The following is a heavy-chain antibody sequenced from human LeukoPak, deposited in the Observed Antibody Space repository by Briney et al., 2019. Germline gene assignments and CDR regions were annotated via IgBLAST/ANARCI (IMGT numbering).Heavy chain of an antibody. CDR2: INPSGGST. CDR1: GYTFTSYY. J-gene: IGHJ3*02. V-gene: IGHV1-46*01. Sequence: ASVKVSCKASGYTFTSYYMHWVRQPPGQGLEWMGIINPSGGSTSYAQKFQGRVTMTRDTSTSTVYMELSSLRSEDTAVYYCARDGIAVPAFDIWGQGTMVTVSS. CDR3: ARDGIAVPAFDI. D-gene: IGHD6-19*01.